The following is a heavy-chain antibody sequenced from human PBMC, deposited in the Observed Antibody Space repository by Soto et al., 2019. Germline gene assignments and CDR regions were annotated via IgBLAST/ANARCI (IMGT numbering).Heavy chain of an antibody. V-gene: IGHV1-8*01. CDR2: MNPNTGNS. J-gene: IGHJ4*02. CDR3: ARRAETNGWNGFGADKYYFDF. Sequence: ASVKVSCKASGYTFTSYDIYWVRQATGQGLEWMGWMNPNTGNSGYAQKFQVRVTMTSDTSISTAHMELSSLRSEDTAVYYCARRAETNGWNGFGADKYYFDFWGQGTLVTVSS. CDR1: GYTFTSYD. D-gene: IGHD1-1*01.